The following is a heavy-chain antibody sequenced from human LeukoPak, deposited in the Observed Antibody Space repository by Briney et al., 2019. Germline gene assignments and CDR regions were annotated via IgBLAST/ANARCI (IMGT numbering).Heavy chain of an antibody. Sequence: GALRLSCAASGFTFSNYWMSWVRQAPGKGLEWVANIKQDGSEKYYVDSLKGRFTISRDNAKNSLYLQMNSLRAEDTAVHYCARIGYSSSCFDYWGQGTLVTVSS. CDR3: ARIGYSSSCFDY. J-gene: IGHJ4*02. CDR1: GFTFSNYW. D-gene: IGHD6-13*01. V-gene: IGHV3-7*01. CDR2: IKQDGSEK.